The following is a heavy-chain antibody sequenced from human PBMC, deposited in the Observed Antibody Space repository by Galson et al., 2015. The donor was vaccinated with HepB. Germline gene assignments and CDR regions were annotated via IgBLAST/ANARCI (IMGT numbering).Heavy chain of an antibody. D-gene: IGHD3-10*01. CDR3: ARGVVLLWFGAGQS. Sequence: SLRLSCAASGFTFSSYEMNWVRQAPGKGLEWVSYISSSGSTIYYADSVKGRFTISRDNAKNSLYLQMNSLRAEDTAVYYCARGVVLLWFGAGQSGGQGTLVTVSS. V-gene: IGHV3-48*03. CDR1: GFTFSSYE. J-gene: IGHJ4*02. CDR2: ISSSGSTI.